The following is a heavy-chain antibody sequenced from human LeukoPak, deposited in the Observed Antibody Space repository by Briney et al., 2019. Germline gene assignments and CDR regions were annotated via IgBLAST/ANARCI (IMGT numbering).Heavy chain of an antibody. CDR3: AILDYYDTH. V-gene: IGHV3-23*01. CDR1: GFTFSSYA. J-gene: IGHJ4*02. D-gene: IGHD3-22*01. CDR2: ITGSSAST. Sequence: PGGSLRLSCAASGFTFSSYAMSWVRQAPGKGLEWVSSITGSSASTYYADSVKGRFTISRDNSKNTLYLQMNSLRAEDTAVYFCAILDYYDTHWGQGTLVTVSS.